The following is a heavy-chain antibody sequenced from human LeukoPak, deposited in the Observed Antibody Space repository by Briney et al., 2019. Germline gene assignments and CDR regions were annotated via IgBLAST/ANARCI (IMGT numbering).Heavy chain of an antibody. CDR2: ITPNSDGT. CDR1: GYNFNQYY. D-gene: IGHD2-15*01. CDR3: ARGVVVVYYYYYYMDV. V-gene: IGHV1-2*02. Sequence: EASVKVSCKTSGYNFNQYYLHWVRQAPGQGLEWMGWITPNSDGTDYVQKFQGRVTMTRDTSITTAYMELSSLRSDDTAVYYCARGVVVVYYYYYYMDVWGKGTTVTVSS. J-gene: IGHJ6*03.